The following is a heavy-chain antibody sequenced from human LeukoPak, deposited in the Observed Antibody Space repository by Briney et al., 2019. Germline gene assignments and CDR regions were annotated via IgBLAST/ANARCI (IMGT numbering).Heavy chain of an antibody. CDR3: VRGGSKAAATFDY. CDR2: IYISGST. J-gene: IGHJ4*02. V-gene: IGHV4-39*07. D-gene: IGHD2-15*01. CDR1: GGSISSSSYY. Sequence: SETLSLTCTVSGGSISSSSYYWGWIRQPAGKGLEWIGQIYISGSTNYNPSFKSRVTMSGDTSKNRFSLKLSSVTAADTAVYYCVRGGSKAAATFDYWGQGTLVTVSS.